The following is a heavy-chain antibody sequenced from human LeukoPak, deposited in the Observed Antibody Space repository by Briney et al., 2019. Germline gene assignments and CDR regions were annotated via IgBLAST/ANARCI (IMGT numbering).Heavy chain of an antibody. J-gene: IGHJ4*02. V-gene: IGHV4-31*03. Sequence: PSETLSLTCTVSGGSISGGDYYWSWIRQHPGKGLEWIGYIHYSGSTYYSPSLKSRVTISVDTSKKQFSLKLSSVTAADTAVYYCARVGVAAKSSRYFDYWGQGTLVTVSS. CDR2: IHYSGST. CDR3: ARVGVAAKSSRYFDY. CDR1: GGSISGGDYY. D-gene: IGHD2-15*01.